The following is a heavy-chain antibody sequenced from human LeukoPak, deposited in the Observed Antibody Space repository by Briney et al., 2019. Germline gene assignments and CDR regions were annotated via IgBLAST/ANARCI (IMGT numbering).Heavy chain of an antibody. J-gene: IGHJ5*01. CDR3: ARDRLLWFGELDS. V-gene: IGHV4-4*02. CDR1: GFTFSNAW. CDR2: IYYSGST. Sequence: GSLRLSCAASGFTFSNAWMSWVRQAPGKGLEWIGSIYYSGSTYYNPSLKSRVTISVDTSKNQISLKLNSVTAADTAVYYCARDRLLWFGELDSWGQGTLVIVSS. D-gene: IGHD3-10*01.